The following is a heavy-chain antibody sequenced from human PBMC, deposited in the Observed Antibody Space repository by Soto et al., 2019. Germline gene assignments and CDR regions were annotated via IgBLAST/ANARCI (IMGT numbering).Heavy chain of an antibody. CDR1: GGPITNRIHN. V-gene: IGHV4-39*01. CDR3: ACIFSGGYSYGFYYYGMDV. D-gene: IGHD5-18*01. Sequence: SETLSPTYSLFGGPITNRIHNWCCMLPPPRNGLELIGSFFYSGSTYYNPSLKSRVTISVDTSMNQFSLKLTSVTAADTAVYYCACIFSGGYSYGFYYYGMDVWGQGTTVS. CDR2: FFYSGST. J-gene: IGHJ6*02.